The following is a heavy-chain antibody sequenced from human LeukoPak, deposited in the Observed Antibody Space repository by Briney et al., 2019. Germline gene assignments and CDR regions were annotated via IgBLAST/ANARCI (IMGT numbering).Heavy chain of an antibody. J-gene: IGHJ5*02. CDR1: GGSISSYY. V-gene: IGHV4-59*06. CDR3: ARARHDYGDYLNWFDP. Sequence: PSETLSLTCTVSGGSISSYYWSWIRQPPGKGLEWIGYIYYSGSTYYNPSLKSRVTISVDTSKNQFSLKLSSVTAADTAVYYCARARHDYGDYLNWFDPWGQGTLVTVSS. CDR2: IYYSGST. D-gene: IGHD4-17*01.